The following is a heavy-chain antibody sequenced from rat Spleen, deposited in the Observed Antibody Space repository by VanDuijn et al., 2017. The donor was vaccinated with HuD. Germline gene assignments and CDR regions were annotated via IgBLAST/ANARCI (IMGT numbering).Heavy chain of an antibody. J-gene: IGHJ3*01. Sequence: EVQLQESGPGLVKPSQSLSLTCSVTGNSIANGYRWNWIRRFPGSKLEWMGYINSAGTTVYNPSLKSRISITRDTSKNQFFLQVNSVTTEYTATYYCARSEGTHYYLPFASWGQGTLVTVSS. D-gene: IGHD1-12*02. CDR1: GNSIANGYR. CDR2: INSAGTT. V-gene: IGHV3-3*01. CDR3: ARSEGTHYYLPFAS.